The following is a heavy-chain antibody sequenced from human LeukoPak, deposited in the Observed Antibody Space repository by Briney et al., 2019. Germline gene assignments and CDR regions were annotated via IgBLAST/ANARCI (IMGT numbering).Heavy chain of an antibody. CDR2: TYYRSKWYY. D-gene: IGHD3-3*02. V-gene: IGHV6-1*01. J-gene: IGHJ3*02. Sequence: SQTLSLTCAISGDSVSSNSAAWTWIRQSPSRGLEWLGRTYYRSKWYYEYAVFVKSRITINPETSKNQFSLQLNSLTPEDTAVYYCARFSRDAFDIWGQGTMVSVSS. CDR1: GDSVSSNSAA. CDR3: ARFSRDAFDI.